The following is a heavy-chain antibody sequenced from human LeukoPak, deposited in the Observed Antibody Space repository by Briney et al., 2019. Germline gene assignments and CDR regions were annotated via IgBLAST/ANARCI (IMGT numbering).Heavy chain of an antibody. CDR3: ARSLIPGRWYFDL. D-gene: IGHD3-16*01. CDR2: ISTGGSYK. CDR1: GFTFSSFP. J-gene: IGHJ2*01. Sequence: GQSLRLSCAVSGFTFSSFPFHWVRQAPGKGLEWVAAISTGGSYKYHGDSVKGRFTISRDNPMNTLYLQMNGLRPDDTAVYYCARSLIPGRWYFDLWGRGTLVTVSS. V-gene: IGHV3-30*04.